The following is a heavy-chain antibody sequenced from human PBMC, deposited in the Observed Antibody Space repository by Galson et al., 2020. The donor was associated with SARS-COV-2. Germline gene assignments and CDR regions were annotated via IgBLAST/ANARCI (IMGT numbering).Heavy chain of an antibody. CDR1: GFTFSSYS. J-gene: IGHJ4*02. V-gene: IGHV3-21*01. Sequence: GGSLRLSCAASGFTFSSYSMNWVRQAPGKGLEWVSSISSSSYIYYADSAKGRFTISRDNAKNSLYLQMNSLRAEDTAVYYCASIDYGDYARFFDYWGQGTLVTVSS. D-gene: IGHD4-17*01. CDR3: ASIDYGDYARFFDY. CDR2: ISSSSYI.